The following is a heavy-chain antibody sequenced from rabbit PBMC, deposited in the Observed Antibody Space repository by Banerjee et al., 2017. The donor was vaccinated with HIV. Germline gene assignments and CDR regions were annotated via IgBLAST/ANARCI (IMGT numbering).Heavy chain of an antibody. D-gene: IGHD4-2*01. Sequence: MCWVRQAPGKGLEWIACINTTSGDTYYASWVNGRFSISRSTSLNTVDLKMTSLTAADTATYFCAREGGSTFLYYFKLWGQGTLVTVS. CDR2: INTTSGDT. J-gene: IGHJ4*01. V-gene: IGHV1S43*01. CDR3: AREGGSTFLYYFKL.